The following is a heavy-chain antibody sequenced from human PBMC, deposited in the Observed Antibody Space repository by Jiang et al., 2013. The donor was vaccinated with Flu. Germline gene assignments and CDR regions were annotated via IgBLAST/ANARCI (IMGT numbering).Heavy chain of an antibody. V-gene: IGHV4-39*01. J-gene: IGHJ4*02. CDR3: ARIPRRPAVTNREFYFKN. CDR1: GASISTTSYY. Sequence: GLVKPSETLSLTCTVSGASISTTSYYWGWLRQPPGKGLEWIGSLYYSGTTLYTPSLKSRASMSVDTSKNQISLELNSVTAADTAVYYCARIPRRPAVTNREFYFKNWGQGTLVTVSS. D-gene: IGHD4-17*01. CDR2: LYYSGTT.